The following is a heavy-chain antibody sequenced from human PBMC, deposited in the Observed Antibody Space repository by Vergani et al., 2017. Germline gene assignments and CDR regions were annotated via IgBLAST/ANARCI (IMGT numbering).Heavy chain of an antibody. CDR3: ARSSSGGQLGHNYYYYYYMDV. CDR1: GGTFSSYA. D-gene: IGHD6-6*01. J-gene: IGHJ6*03. Sequence: QVQLVQSGAEVKKPGSSVKVSCKASGGTFSSYAISWVRQAPGQGLEWMGGIIPIFGTANYAQKFQGRVTITADESTSTAYMELSSLRSGDTAVYYCARSSSGGQLGHNYYYYYYMDVWGKGTTVTVSS. V-gene: IGHV1-69*01. CDR2: IIPIFGTA.